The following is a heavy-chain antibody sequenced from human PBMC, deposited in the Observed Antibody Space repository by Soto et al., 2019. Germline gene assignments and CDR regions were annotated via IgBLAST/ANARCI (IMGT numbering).Heavy chain of an antibody. D-gene: IGHD6-6*01. CDR1: GFTFSTYA. CDR2: IDDSGVST. J-gene: IGHJ6*02. V-gene: IGHV3-23*01. CDR3: VKGQSSSWSQTGGMDV. Sequence: EVQLLESGGGLVQPGGSLRLSCAASGFTFSTYAMSWVRQAPGKGLAWVSGIDDSGVSTYYADSVKGRLTISRDNSKNTLYLQMGSLRAEDTAVYYCVKGQSSSWSQTGGMDVWGQGTTVTVSS.